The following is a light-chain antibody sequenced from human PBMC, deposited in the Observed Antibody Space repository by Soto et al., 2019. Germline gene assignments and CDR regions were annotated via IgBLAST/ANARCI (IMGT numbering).Light chain of an antibody. CDR2: GVT. CDR3: SSFTSSITYV. CDR1: SSDVGGYDS. V-gene: IGLV2-14*01. J-gene: IGLJ1*01. Sequence: QSVLTQPASVSGSPGQSITISCTGTSSDVGGYDSVCWYQQHPGKAPKVMIYGVTNRPSGVSYRFSGPKSGNTASLTISGLQAEDEADYYCSSFTSSITYVFGAGTKVTVL.